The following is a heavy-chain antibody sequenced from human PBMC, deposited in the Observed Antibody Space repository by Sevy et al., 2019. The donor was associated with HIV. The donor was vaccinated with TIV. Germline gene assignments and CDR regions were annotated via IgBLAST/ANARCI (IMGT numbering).Heavy chain of an antibody. Sequence: GGSLRLSCAASGFTFASYTLHWVRQAPGKGLEWVSLISQTYDGNKKYYSDAVRARFTISRDESKNTLYLQLNSLRAEETAVYYNARDNNAYFFLDYWGQGTLVTVSS. D-gene: IGHD2-21*01. CDR3: ARDNNAYFFLDY. CDR1: GFTFASYT. CDR2: ISQTYDGNKK. J-gene: IGHJ4*02. V-gene: IGHV3-30-3*01.